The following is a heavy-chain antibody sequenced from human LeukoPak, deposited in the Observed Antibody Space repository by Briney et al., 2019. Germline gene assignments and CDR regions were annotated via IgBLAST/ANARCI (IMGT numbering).Heavy chain of an antibody. CDR3: AKGSYYDSSGSFYFDY. D-gene: IGHD3-22*01. V-gene: IGHV3-30-3*01. CDR2: ISYDGSNK. CDR1: GFTFSSYA. J-gene: IGHJ4*02. Sequence: GRSLRLSCAASGFTFSSYAMHWVRQAPGKGLEWVAVISYDGSNKYYADSVKGRFTISRDNSKNTLYVQVNSLGTEDTAAYYCAKGSYYDSSGSFYFDYWGQGTLVTVSS.